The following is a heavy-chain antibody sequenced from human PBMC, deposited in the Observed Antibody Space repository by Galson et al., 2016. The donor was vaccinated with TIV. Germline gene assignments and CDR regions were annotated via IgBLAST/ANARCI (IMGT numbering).Heavy chain of an antibody. D-gene: IGHD2-2*01. CDR3: ARDCTSTTCKIYYYGMDV. CDR1: GYSIASGYF. V-gene: IGHV4-38-2*02. Sequence: ETLSLTCTVSGYSIASGYFWGWIRQPPGKGLEWLGNMHESGSSYYNPSLKSRLTISVDTSKNQFSLKLRSVTAADSAVYYCARDCTSTTCKIYYYGMDVWGQGTTVTVSS. J-gene: IGHJ6*02. CDR2: MHESGSS.